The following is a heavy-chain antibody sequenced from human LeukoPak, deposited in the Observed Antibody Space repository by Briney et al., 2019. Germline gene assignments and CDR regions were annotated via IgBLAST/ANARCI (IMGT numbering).Heavy chain of an antibody. Sequence: GRSLRLSCAASGFTFSSYGMHWVRQAPGKGLEWVAVIWYDGSNIYYADSVKGRFTISRDNSKNTLYLRMNSLRAEDTAVYYCARDRATTSVDYWGQGTLVTVSS. CDR2: IWYDGSNI. J-gene: IGHJ4*02. CDR1: GFTFSSYG. D-gene: IGHD1-26*01. V-gene: IGHV3-33*01. CDR3: ARDRATTSVDY.